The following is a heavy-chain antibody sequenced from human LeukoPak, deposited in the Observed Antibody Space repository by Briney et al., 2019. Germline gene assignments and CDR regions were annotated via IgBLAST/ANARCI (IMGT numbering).Heavy chain of an antibody. CDR2: MNPNSGNT. D-gene: IGHD6-6*01. CDR3: ARAKIAARPSILDY. J-gene: IGHJ4*02. V-gene: IGHV1-8*01. CDR1: GYTFTSYD. Sequence: ASVKVSCKASGYTFTSYDINWVRQATGQGLEWMGWMNPNSGNTGYAQKFQGRVTITRNTSISTAYMELSSLRSEDTAVYYCARAKIAARPSILDYWGQGTLVTVSS.